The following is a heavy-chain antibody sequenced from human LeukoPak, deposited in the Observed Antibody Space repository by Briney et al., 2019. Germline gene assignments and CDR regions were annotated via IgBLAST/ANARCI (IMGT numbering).Heavy chain of an antibody. Sequence: PGRTLRLSYAASGFTFSSDRINCVRQAPGKGLEWGSDISSSSTIYYRDSVKGRFTISVDNSKNSVDLQMNSLRAESTAVYYFARDRGYSSFDYWGQGTLVTVSS. CDR2: ISSSSTI. V-gene: IGHV3-48*04. J-gene: IGHJ4*02. D-gene: IGHD4-23*01. CDR1: GFTFSSDR. CDR3: ARDRGYSSFDY.